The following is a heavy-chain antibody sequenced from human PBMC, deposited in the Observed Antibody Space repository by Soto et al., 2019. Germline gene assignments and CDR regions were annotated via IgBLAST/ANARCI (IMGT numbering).Heavy chain of an antibody. Sequence: EVQLVESGGGLVKPGGSLRLSCAASGFTFSNAWINWVRQAPGKGLEWVGRIKSKTDGGTTDYAAPVKGRFTISRDDSKNTLYLQMNSLKTEDTAVYYCTTGSGDYGAFDIWGQGTMVTVSS. CDR1: GFTFSNAW. J-gene: IGHJ3*02. CDR2: IKSKTDGGTT. D-gene: IGHD4-17*01. V-gene: IGHV3-15*07. CDR3: TTGSGDYGAFDI.